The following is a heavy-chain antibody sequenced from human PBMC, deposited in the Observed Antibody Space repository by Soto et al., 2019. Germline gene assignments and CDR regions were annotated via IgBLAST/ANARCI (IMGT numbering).Heavy chain of an antibody. J-gene: IGHJ4*02. D-gene: IGHD4-17*01. Sequence: QVQLVQSGAEVKKPGASVKVSCKASGYTFTNYGINWVQQAPGQGLEWMGWISAYNGNTNYAQKLQGRVTMTTDTSTSTAYMDLKSMRSDDTAVYYCARLWGYGYYGEMGYWGQGTLVTVSS. CDR1: GYTFTNYG. V-gene: IGHV1-18*01. CDR3: ARLWGYGYYGEMGY. CDR2: ISAYNGNT.